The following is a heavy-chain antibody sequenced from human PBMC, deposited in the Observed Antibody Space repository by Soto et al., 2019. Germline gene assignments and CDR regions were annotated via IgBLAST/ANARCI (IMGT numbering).Heavy chain of an antibody. V-gene: IGHV4-59*08. J-gene: IGHJ4*02. Sequence: QVQLQESGPGLVKPSETLSLTCTVSGGSISSYYWSWIRQPPGKGLEWIGYIYYSGSTNYNPSLKSRVPISVNTSQNQFTLKLNSNTAADTAVYYCGRHKYGSGSTYFDYWGQGTLVTVSS. CDR2: IYYSGST. D-gene: IGHD3-10*01. CDR3: GRHKYGSGSTYFDY. CDR1: GGSISSYY.